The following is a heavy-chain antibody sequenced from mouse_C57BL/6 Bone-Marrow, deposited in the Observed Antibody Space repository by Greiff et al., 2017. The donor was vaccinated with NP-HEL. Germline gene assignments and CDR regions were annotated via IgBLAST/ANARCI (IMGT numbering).Heavy chain of an antibody. Sequence: EVQLQQSGPELVKPGASVKISCKASGYTFTDYYMNWVKQSHGKSLEWIGDINPNNGGISYNQKFKGKATLTVDKSSSTVYMELRSLTSEDSAVYYCATAQAYAMGYWGQGTSVTVSS. J-gene: IGHJ4*01. D-gene: IGHD3-2*02. CDR1: GYTFTDYY. V-gene: IGHV1-26*01. CDR3: ATAQAYAMGY. CDR2: INPNNGGI.